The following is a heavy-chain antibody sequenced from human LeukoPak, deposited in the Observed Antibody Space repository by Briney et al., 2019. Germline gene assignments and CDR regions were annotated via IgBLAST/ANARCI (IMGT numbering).Heavy chain of an antibody. Sequence: SETLSLTCTVSDGSISSSSYYWGWIRQPPGKGLEWIGSIYYSGSTYYNPSLKSRVTISVDASKNQFSLKLASVTAADTAVYFCFSRFLEWLHVNWGQGTLVTVSS. CDR2: IYYSGST. D-gene: IGHD3-3*01. J-gene: IGHJ4*02. CDR3: FSRFLEWLHVN. CDR1: DGSISSSSYY. V-gene: IGHV4-39*01.